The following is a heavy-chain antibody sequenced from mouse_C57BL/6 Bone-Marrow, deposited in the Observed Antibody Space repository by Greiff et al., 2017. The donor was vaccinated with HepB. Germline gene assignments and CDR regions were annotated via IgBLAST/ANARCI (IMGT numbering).Heavy chain of an antibody. V-gene: IGHV7-1*01. Sequence: EVQGVESGGGLVQSGRSLRLSCATSGFTFSDFYMEWVRQAPGKGLEWIAASRNKANDYTTEYSASVKGRFIVSRDTSQSILYRQMNALRAEDTAIYYCARDAYSAGYAMDYWGQGTSVTVSS. CDR3: ARDAYSAGYAMDY. D-gene: IGHD3-2*02. CDR1: GFTFSDFY. CDR2: SRNKANDYTT. J-gene: IGHJ4*01.